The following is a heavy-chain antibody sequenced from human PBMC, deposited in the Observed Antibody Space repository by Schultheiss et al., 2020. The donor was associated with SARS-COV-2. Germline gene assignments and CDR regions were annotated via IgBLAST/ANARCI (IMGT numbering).Heavy chain of an antibody. J-gene: IGHJ6*03. D-gene: IGHD4-11*01. CDR3: ARADSNYVYYYYYMDV. CDR1: GYSISSGYY. Sequence: LETLSLTCAVSGYSISSGYYWGWIRQPPGKGLEWIGSIYHSGSTYYNPSLKSRVTISVDTSKNQFSLKLSSVTAADTAVYYCARADSNYVYYYYYMDVWGKGTTVTVSS. CDR2: IYHSGST. V-gene: IGHV4-38-2*01.